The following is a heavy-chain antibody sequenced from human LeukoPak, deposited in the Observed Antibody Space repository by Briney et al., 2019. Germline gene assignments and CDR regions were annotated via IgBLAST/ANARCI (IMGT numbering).Heavy chain of an antibody. J-gene: IGHJ3*02. CDR2: IGAADT. Sequence: GGSLRLFCAASGFTFSDFAMSWVRQAPGKGLEWVSSIGAADTYYADSVKGRFTISRDNSKNTLYLQLNSLRADDTAVYYCAKNWGPFDMRGQGTMVTVSS. CDR3: AKNWGPFDM. CDR1: GFTFSDFA. D-gene: IGHD3-16*01. V-gene: IGHV3-23*01.